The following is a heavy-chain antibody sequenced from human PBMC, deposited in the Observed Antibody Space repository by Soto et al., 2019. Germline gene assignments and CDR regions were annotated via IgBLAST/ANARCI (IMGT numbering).Heavy chain of an antibody. V-gene: IGHV3-33*01. CDR3: ARDGNSGYDYFDY. CDR2: IWYDGSNK. J-gene: IGHJ4*02. D-gene: IGHD5-12*01. CDR1: GFTFSSYG. Sequence: GGSLRLSFAASGFTFSSYGMHWVRQAPGKGLEWVAVIWYDGSNKYYADSVKGRFTIPRDNSKNTLYLQMNSLRAEDTAVYYCARDGNSGYDYFDYWGQGTLVTVSS.